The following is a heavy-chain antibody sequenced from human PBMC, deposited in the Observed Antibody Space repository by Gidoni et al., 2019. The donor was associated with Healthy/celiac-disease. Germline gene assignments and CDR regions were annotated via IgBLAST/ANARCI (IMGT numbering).Heavy chain of an antibody. CDR2: IKNDGSAK. J-gene: IGHJ4*02. CDR3: ARAQFRFDVAGSLFGY. D-gene: IGHD6-19*01. CDR1: GFTFSSYW. Sequence: EVQLVESGGGLVQPGGSLRLSCAASGFTFSSYWMSWVRQAPGKGLEWVANIKNDGSAKYYGESVKGRFTISRDNAKNSLYLQMNSLRAEDTAVYYCARAQFRFDVAGSLFGYWGQGTLVTVSS. V-gene: IGHV3-7*03.